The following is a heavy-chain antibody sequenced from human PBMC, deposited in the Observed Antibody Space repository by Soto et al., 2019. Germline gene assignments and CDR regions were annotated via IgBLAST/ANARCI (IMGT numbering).Heavy chain of an antibody. D-gene: IGHD3-22*01. Sequence: TSETLSLTCTVSGGSISSGGYYWSWIRQHPGKGLEWIGYIYYSGSTYYNPSLKSRVTISVDTSKNQFSLKLSSVTAADTAVYYCARVKVQSITMIVVPRGWFDPWGQGTLVTVSS. V-gene: IGHV4-31*03. J-gene: IGHJ5*02. CDR1: GGSISSGGYY. CDR3: ARVKVQSITMIVVPRGWFDP. CDR2: IYYSGST.